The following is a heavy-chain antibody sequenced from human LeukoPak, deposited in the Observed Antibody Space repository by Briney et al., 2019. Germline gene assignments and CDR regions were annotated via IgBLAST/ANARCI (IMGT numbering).Heavy chain of an antibody. CDR1: GGSISNYY. CDR2: IHDSGST. Sequence: PSETLSLTCTVSGGSISNYYWSWSRQSPEKGLEWIGYIHDSGSTNYNPSLKSRVTISVDTSKNQFSLKLSSVTAADTAVYYCARLDAAAGRYLQFFYWGQGTLVTVSS. V-gene: IGHV4-59*08. D-gene: IGHD5-24*01. J-gene: IGHJ4*02. CDR3: ARLDAAAGRYLQFFY.